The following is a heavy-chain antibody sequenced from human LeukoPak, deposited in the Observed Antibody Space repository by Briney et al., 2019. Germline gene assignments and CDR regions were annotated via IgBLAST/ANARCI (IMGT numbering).Heavy chain of an antibody. V-gene: IGHV1-2*02. CDR2: VNPNSGGT. CDR1: GYTFTGYY. D-gene: IGHD5-12*01. J-gene: IGHJ4*02. CDR3: ARGPYSGYPRGDY. Sequence: ASVKVSCKASGYTFTGYYMHWVRQAPGQGLEWMGWVNPNSGGTNYAQKFQGRVTMTRDTSISTAYMELSRLRSDDTAVYYCARGPYSGYPRGDYWGQGTLVTVSS.